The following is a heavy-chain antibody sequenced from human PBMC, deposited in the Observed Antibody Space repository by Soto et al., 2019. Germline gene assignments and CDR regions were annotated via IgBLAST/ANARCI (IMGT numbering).Heavy chain of an antibody. Sequence: QVQLVQSAAEVKKPGASVRVSCKASGYTFIRYGIAWVRQAPGQGLEWMGWISPYNDYTIYAQKLQGRVTMTADTSTRTVDMELRGLKSDDTAAYFCARGGCYDNTWGKLSHYGLDVWGQGTSGTGSS. CDR2: ISPYNDYT. D-gene: IGHD3-16*01. J-gene: IGHJ6*02. CDR1: GYTFIRYG. CDR3: ARGGCYDNTWGKLSHYGLDV. V-gene: IGHV1-18*01.